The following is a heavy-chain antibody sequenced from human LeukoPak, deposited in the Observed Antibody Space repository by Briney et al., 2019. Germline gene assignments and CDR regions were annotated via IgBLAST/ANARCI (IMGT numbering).Heavy chain of an antibody. CDR1: GFTFSSYE. Sequence: GGSLRLSCAASGFTFSSYEMNWVRQAPGKGLEWVSYISSSGSTIYYADSVKGRFTISRDNAKNSLYLQMNSLRAEDTAVYYCASSYWYFGLWGRGTLVTVSS. V-gene: IGHV3-48*03. CDR3: ASSYWYFGL. CDR2: ISSSGSTI. J-gene: IGHJ2*01.